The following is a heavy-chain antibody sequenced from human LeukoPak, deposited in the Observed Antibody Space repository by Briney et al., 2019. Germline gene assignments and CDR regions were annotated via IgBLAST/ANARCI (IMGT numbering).Heavy chain of an antibody. V-gene: IGHV3-23*01. Sequence: GGSLRLSCAASGFSFSNYAMNWARRAPGKGLEWVSGISGSGSPTFYADSVKGRFTISRDNSKNTLCLQMNSLRVEDTATYYCAKDDDAVTPTYFDYWGQGNLVTVSS. CDR1: GFSFSNYA. CDR3: AKDDDAVTPTYFDY. D-gene: IGHD2-21*02. J-gene: IGHJ4*02. CDR2: ISGSGSPT.